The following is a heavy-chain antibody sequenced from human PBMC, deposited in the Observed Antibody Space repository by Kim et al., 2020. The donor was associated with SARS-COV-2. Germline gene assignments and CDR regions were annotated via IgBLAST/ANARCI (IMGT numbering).Heavy chain of an antibody. J-gene: IGHJ3*02. Sequence: GGSLRLSCAASGFTFSSYAMHWVRQAPGKGLEWVAIISYDGSHKYYADSVKGRFTISRDNSKNTLYLQMNSLRAEDTAVYYCARERWYYYDISGPAKSPRDKAFDIRGKEIMVTGS. CDR2: ISYDGSHK. CDR1: GFTFSSYA. V-gene: IGHV3-30*04. CDR3: ARERWYYYDISGPAKSPRDKAFDI. D-gene: IGHD3-22*01.